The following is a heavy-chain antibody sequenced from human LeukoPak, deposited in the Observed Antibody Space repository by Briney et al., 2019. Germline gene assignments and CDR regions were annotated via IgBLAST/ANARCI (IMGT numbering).Heavy chain of an antibody. CDR3: AREGVRSGGYPWDY. CDR2: IYTSGST. J-gene: IGHJ4*02. Sequence: SETLSLTCTVSGGSISSYYWSWIRQPAGKGLEWIGRIYTSGSTNYNPSLKSRFTISVDTSKNQFSLKVTSVTAADTAVYYCAREGVRSGGYPWDYWGQGTLVTVSS. V-gene: IGHV4-4*07. CDR1: GGSISSYY. D-gene: IGHD3-16*01.